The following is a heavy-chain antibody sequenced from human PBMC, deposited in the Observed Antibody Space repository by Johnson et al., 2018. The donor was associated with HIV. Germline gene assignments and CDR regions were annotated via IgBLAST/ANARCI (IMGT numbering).Heavy chain of an antibody. J-gene: IGHJ3*02. CDR1: GFTFDDYA. D-gene: IGHD3-22*01. V-gene: IGHV3-9*01. CDR2: ISWNSGSR. CDR3: TQGGGYGEDDAFDI. Sequence: VQLVESGGGLVQPGRSLRLSCAASGFTFDDYAMHWVRQAPGKGLEWVSGISWNSGSRGYADSVKGRFTISRDNGKNSLYLQMNSLRPEDTALYYCTQGGGYGEDDAFDIWGQGTMVTVSS.